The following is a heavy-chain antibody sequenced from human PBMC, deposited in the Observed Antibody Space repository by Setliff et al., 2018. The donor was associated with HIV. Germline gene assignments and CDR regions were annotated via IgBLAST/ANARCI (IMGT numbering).Heavy chain of an antibody. CDR2: INQDGSDK. CDR1: GFMFGTNW. D-gene: IGHD2-15*01. Sequence: AGGSLRLSCEASGFMFGTNWMSWVRQAPGKGPEWLANINQDGSDKYYMYSVKGRFTISRDNAKNSLYLQMNSLRADDTATYYCARASAATYCSGGACYLPDYWGQGTLVTVSS. J-gene: IGHJ4*02. CDR3: ARASAATYCSGGACYLPDY. V-gene: IGHV3-7*01.